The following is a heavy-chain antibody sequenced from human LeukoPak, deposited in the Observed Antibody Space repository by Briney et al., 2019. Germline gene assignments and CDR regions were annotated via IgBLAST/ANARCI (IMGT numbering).Heavy chain of an antibody. D-gene: IGHD6-13*01. CDR3: ARAPYSSSWYTHYYYMDV. Sequence: PSETLSLTCAVSGGSISSSNWWSWVRQPPGKGLEWIGYIYYSGSTNYNPSLKSRVTISVDTSKNQFSLKLSSVTAADTAVYYCARAPYSSSWYTHYYYMDVWGKGTTVTVSS. CDR1: GGSISSSNW. V-gene: IGHV4-4*02. J-gene: IGHJ6*03. CDR2: IYYSGST.